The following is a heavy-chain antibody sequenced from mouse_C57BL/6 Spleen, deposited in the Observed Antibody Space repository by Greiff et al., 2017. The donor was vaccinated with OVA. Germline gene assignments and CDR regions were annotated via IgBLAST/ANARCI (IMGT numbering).Heavy chain of an antibody. Sequence: VQLQESGPELVKPGASVKMSCKASGYTFTDYNMHWVKQSHGKSLEWIGYINPNNGGTSYNQQFKGKATLTVNKSSSPAYMELRSLTSEDSAVYYCARLADYYGSSYAMDYWGQGTSVTVSS. J-gene: IGHJ4*01. CDR2: INPNNGGT. CDR3: ARLADYYGSSYAMDY. CDR1: GYTFTDYN. V-gene: IGHV1-22*01. D-gene: IGHD1-1*01.